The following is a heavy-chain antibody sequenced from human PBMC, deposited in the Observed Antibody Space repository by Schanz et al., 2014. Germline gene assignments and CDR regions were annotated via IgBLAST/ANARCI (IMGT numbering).Heavy chain of an antibody. CDR1: GFTVSSNY. CDR2: IYSGGRT. CDR3: ARDRGFMVTHNDALDL. V-gene: IGHV3-66*03. Sequence: EVQLVESGGGLIQPGGSLRLSCAVFGFTVSSNYMTWVRQAPGKGLEWVSMIYSGGRTYYADSVRGRFTISRDNSKNTLDLQMISLTSEDTAMYYCARDRGFMVTHNDALDLWGQGTMVSVSS. D-gene: IGHD3-10*01. J-gene: IGHJ3*01.